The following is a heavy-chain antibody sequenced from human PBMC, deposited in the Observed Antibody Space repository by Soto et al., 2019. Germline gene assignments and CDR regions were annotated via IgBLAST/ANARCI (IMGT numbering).Heavy chain of an antibody. CDR3: ARGAVMPDS. J-gene: IGHJ4*02. V-gene: IGHV3-23*01. CDR2: ISASGGST. Sequence: GGSLRLSCAASGFTFDSFAMTWVRQAPGKGLEWVSTISASGGSTFYADSVKGRFTISRDSSKNTLYLQMNSLRAEDTAVYYCARGAVMPDSWGQGTLVTVSS. CDR1: GFTFDSFA. D-gene: IGHD3-16*01.